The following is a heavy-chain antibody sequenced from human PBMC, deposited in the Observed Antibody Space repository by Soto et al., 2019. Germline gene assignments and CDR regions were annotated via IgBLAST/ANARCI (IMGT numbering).Heavy chain of an antibody. D-gene: IGHD3-3*01. J-gene: IGHJ6*02. CDR3: ASGPEDRXLEWFPRGPHYYYGMGV. Sequence: SVKVSCKASGGTFSSYAISWVRQAPGQGLEWMGGIIPIFGTANYAQKFQGRVTITADKSTSTAYMELSSLRSEDTAVYYCASGPEDRXLEWFPRGPHYYYGMGVWGQGTTVTVSS. V-gene: IGHV1-69*06. CDR1: GGTFSSYA. CDR2: IIPIFGTA.